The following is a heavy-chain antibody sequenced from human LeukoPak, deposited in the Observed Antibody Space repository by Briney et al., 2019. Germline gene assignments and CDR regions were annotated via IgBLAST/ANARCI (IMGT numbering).Heavy chain of an antibody. CDR1: GFNFNTYS. Sequence: GGSLRLSCAVSGFNFNTYSMNWVRQAPGKGPEWVSSISSTSNYIYYAESVKGRFAVSRDNAKNSLYLQMNSLRAEDTAVYYCAKEGYYGSGSFPDSWGQGTLVTVSS. D-gene: IGHD3-10*01. V-gene: IGHV3-21*01. CDR2: ISSTSNYI. CDR3: AKEGYYGSGSFPDS. J-gene: IGHJ4*02.